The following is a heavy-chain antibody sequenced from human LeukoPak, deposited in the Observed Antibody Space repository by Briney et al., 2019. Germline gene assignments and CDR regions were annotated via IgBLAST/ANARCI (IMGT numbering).Heavy chain of an antibody. V-gene: IGHV3-23*01. CDR3: AKDEALPYYYDSSGYTYAFDI. CDR1: GFTFSDYA. Sequence: GGSLRLSCATSGFTFSDYAMSWVRQAPGKGLEWVSVISGTGSATYYADSVKGRFTISRDNSKNTLYLQMNSLRAEDTAVYYCAKDEALPYYYDSSGYTYAFDIWGQGTMVTVSS. CDR2: ISGTGSAT. J-gene: IGHJ3*02. D-gene: IGHD3-22*01.